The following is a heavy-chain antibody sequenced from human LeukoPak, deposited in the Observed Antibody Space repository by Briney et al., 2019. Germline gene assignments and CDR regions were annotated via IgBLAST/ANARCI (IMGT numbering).Heavy chain of an antibody. Sequence: SQTLSLTCAVSGGSISSGDYSWSWIRQPPGKGLEWIGYIYHSGSTNYNPSLKSRVTISVDTSKNQFSLKLSSVTAADTAVYYCARLSIASSSHPFDYWGQGTLVTVSS. CDR1: GGSISSGDYS. J-gene: IGHJ4*02. CDR3: ARLSIASSSHPFDY. V-gene: IGHV4-30-2*01. D-gene: IGHD6-6*01. CDR2: IYHSGST.